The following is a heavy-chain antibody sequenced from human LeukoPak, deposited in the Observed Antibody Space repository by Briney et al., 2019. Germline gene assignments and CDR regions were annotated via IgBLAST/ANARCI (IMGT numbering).Heavy chain of an antibody. J-gene: IGHJ3*01. V-gene: IGHV4-59*08. Sequence: SETLSLTCTVSGASISTYYWSWIRQPPGKGLEWIGYVYNSGNTYYNPSLNSRASISEHTSKNQPSLKGNSVTAADTAVYYCARHPGVGANDTFDLWGQGTMVTISS. CDR1: GASISTYY. CDR3: ARHPGVGANDTFDL. D-gene: IGHD1-26*01. CDR2: VYNSGNT.